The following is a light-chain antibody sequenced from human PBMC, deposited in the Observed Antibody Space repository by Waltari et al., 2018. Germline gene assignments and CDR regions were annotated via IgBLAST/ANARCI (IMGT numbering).Light chain of an antibody. CDR3: TQGLQTPVT. V-gene: IGKV2-28*01. CDR2: LGS. Sequence: DIVVTQSPLSLPVTPGAPAPIPCRPSQSLLHTNGYNYLDWYLQKPGQSPQLLIYLGSNRAPGVPDRFSGSGSGTDFTLKISRVEAEDVGVYYCTQGLQTPVTFGGGTKVEIK. CDR1: QSLLHTNGYNY. J-gene: IGKJ4*01.